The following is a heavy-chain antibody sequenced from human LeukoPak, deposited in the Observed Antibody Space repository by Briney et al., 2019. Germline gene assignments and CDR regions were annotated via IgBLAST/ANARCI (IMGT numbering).Heavy chain of an antibody. CDR1: GGSVSSGSYY. D-gene: IGHD5-24*01. CDR3: ARETRDGYNYSLDY. J-gene: IGHJ4*02. V-gene: IGHV4-61*01. Sequence: SETLSLTCTVSGGSVSSGSYYWSWIRQPPGKGLEWIGYIYYSGSTNYNPSLKSRVTISVDTSKNQFSLKLSSVTAADTAVYYCARETRDGYNYSLDYWGQGTLVTVSS. CDR2: IYYSGST.